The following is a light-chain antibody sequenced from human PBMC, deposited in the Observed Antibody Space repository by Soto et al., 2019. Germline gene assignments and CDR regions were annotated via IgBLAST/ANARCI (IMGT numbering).Light chain of an antibody. Sequence: QSVLTQPASVSGSPGQTITISCTGTSSDVGGYNYVSWYQQHPGKAPKLMIYEVSNRPSGVSNRFSGSKSGNTASLTISGLQAEDDAYYYCSSYTSSSTPYVFGTGTKVTVL. CDR1: SSDVGGYNY. J-gene: IGLJ1*01. CDR3: SSYTSSSTPYV. CDR2: EVS. V-gene: IGLV2-14*01.